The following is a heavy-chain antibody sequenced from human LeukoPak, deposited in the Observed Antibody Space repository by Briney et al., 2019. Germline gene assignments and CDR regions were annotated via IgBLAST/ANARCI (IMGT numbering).Heavy chain of an antibody. CDR2: ISWNSGRI. CDR1: GFTFDDYA. D-gene: IGHD3-10*01. Sequence: GRSLRLSCAASGFTFDDYAMHWVRQAPGKGLEWVSGISWNSGRINYADSVKGRFTISRDNAKNSLYLQMNSLRAEDTAVYFCARVATGSYDWFDPWGQGTLVTVSS. CDR3: ARVATGSYDWFDP. V-gene: IGHV3-9*01. J-gene: IGHJ5*02.